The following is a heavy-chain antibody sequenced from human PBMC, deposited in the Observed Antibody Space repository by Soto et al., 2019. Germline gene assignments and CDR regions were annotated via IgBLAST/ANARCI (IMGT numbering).Heavy chain of an antibody. V-gene: IGHV1-69*13. J-gene: IGHJ4*02. CDR1: GGTFSSYA. CDR2: IIPIFGTA. Sequence: SVKVSCKASGGTFSSYAISWVRQAPGQGLEWMGGIIPIFGTANYAQKFQGRVTITADESTSTAYMELSSLRSEDTAVYYCARGVGGTMVRGVLRPPPLFYWGQGTLVTVSS. CDR3: ARGVGGTMVRGVLRPPPLFY. D-gene: IGHD3-10*01.